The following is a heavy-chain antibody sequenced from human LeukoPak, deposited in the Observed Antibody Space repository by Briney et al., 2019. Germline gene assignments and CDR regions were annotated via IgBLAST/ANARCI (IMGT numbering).Heavy chain of an antibody. CDR2: IYYSGST. CDR1: GGSISSYY. J-gene: IGHJ5*02. Sequence: PSETLSLTCTVSGGSISSYYWSWIRQPPGKGLEWIGYIYYSGSTNYNPSLKSRVTISVDTSKNQFSLKLSSVTAADTAVYYCARGNKLRFLEWSPFDPWGQGTLVTVSS. CDR3: ARGNKLRFLEWSPFDP. V-gene: IGHV4-59*01. D-gene: IGHD3-3*01.